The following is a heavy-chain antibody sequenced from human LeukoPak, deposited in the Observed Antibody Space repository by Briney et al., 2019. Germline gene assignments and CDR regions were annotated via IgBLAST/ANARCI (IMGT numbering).Heavy chain of an antibody. Sequence: PGGSLRLSCTASGFTFGDYAMSWVRQAPGKGLEWVGFIRSKAYGGTTEYAASVKGRFTISRDDSKSIAYLQMNSLKAEDTAVYYCSRSPPYSSSSYWGQGTLVTVSS. V-gene: IGHV3-49*04. D-gene: IGHD6-6*01. CDR1: GFTFGDYA. CDR3: SRSPPYSSSSY. J-gene: IGHJ4*02. CDR2: IRSKAYGGTT.